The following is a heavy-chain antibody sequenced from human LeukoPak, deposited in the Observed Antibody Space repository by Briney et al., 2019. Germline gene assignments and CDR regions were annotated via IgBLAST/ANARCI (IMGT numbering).Heavy chain of an antibody. CDR1: GFSLSTSGMC. CDR2: IDWDDDK. CDR3: ARIRRYYDSSGYLSMYYFDY. D-gene: IGHD3-22*01. J-gene: IGHJ4*02. V-gene: IGHV2-70*01. Sequence: SGPTLVNPTQTLTLTCTFSGFSLSTSGMCVSWIRLPPGKALEWLALIDWDDDKYYSTSLKIRLTISKDTSKNQVVLTMTNMDPVDTATYYCARIRRYYDSSGYLSMYYFDYWGQGTLVTVSS.